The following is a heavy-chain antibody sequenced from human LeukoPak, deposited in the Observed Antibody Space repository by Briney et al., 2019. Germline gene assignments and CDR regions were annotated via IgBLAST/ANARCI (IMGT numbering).Heavy chain of an antibody. V-gene: IGHV1-8*03. D-gene: IGHD3-3*01. CDR3: ARGHTYYDFWSGYYLGPFFDY. CDR1: GYSFINYG. CDR2: INSYNGNI. Sequence: ASVKVSCKASGYSFINYGISWVRQAPGQGLEWMGWINSYNGNINYAQKFQGRVTITRNTSISTAYMELSSLRSEDTAVYYCARGHTYYDFWSGYYLGPFFDYWGQGTLVTVSS. J-gene: IGHJ4*02.